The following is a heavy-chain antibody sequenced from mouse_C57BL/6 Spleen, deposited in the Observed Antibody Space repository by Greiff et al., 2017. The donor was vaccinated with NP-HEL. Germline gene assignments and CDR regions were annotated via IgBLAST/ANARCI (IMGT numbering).Heavy chain of an antibody. CDR2: IHPNSGST. Sequence: QVQLQQPGAELVKPGASVKLSCKASGYTFTSYWMHWVKQRPGQGLEWIGMIHPNSGSTNSNEKFKSKATLTVDKSSSTAYMQLSSLTSEDSAVYYCAKPYGSSYDYAMDYWGQGTSVTVSS. CDR1: GYTFTSYW. V-gene: IGHV1-64*01. J-gene: IGHJ4*01. D-gene: IGHD1-1*01. CDR3: AKPYGSSYDYAMDY.